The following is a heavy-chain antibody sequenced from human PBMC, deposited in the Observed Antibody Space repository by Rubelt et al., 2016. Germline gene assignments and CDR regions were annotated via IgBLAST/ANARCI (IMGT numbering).Heavy chain of an antibody. D-gene: IGHD2-15*01. V-gene: IGHV3-21*01. CDR2: ISIRSSYI. CDR3: ARDLLF. Sequence: EEQLVESGGGLVQPGGSLRLSCAASGFPFSSYRMTWVRQAPGKGRGWVSSISIRSSYIYSANTGKGRFTVSRDNSKNSLYLQMNSLRAEDTAVYYCARDLLFGGQGTLVTVSS. CDR1: GFPFSSYR. J-gene: IGHJ4*02.